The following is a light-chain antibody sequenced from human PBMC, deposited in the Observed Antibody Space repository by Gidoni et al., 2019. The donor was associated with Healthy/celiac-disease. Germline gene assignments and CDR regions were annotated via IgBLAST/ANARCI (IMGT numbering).Light chain of an antibody. CDR2: KAS. J-gene: IGKJ1*01. CDR3: QQYYT. V-gene: IGKV1-5*03. Sequence: DIQMTQSPSTLSASVGDRVTITCRASQSISSWLAWYQQKPGKAPKLLIYKASSLESGVPSRFSGSGSGTEFTLTISSLQPDDFVTYYCQQYYTFGQGTKVEIK. CDR1: QSISSW.